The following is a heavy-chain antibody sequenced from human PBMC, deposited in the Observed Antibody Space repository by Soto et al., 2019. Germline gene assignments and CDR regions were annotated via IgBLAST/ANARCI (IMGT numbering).Heavy chain of an antibody. D-gene: IGHD3-10*01. CDR1: GFTFTSSA. CDR2: IVVGSGNT. V-gene: IGHV1-58*01. J-gene: IGHJ6*02. Sequence: SVKVSCKASGFTFTSSAVQWVRQARGQRLEWIGWIVVGSGNTNYAQKFQERVTITRDMSTSTAYMELSSLRSEDTAVYYCAEGMWSGESSPYGMDVWGQGTTVTVYS. CDR3: AEGMWSGESSPYGMDV.